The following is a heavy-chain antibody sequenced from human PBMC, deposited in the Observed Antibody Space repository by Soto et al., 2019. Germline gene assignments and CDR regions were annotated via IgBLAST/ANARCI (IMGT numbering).Heavy chain of an antibody. CDR1: GGSISSGDYY. D-gene: IGHD3-22*01. J-gene: IGHJ4*02. V-gene: IGHV4-31*03. CDR2: IYYSGNT. Sequence: SETLSLTCTVSGGSISSGDYYWNWIRQHPGKGLEWIGYIYYSGNTYYNPSLSSRITISQDTSKNQFSLKLSSVTAADTAVYYCARVPYDSSGFGYFDYWGQGALVTVSS. CDR3: ARVPYDSSGFGYFDY.